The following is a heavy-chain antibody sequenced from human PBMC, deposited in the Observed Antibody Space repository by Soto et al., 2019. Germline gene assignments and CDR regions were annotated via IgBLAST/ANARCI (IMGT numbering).Heavy chain of an antibody. D-gene: IGHD6-13*01. V-gene: IGHV1-18*01. CDR3: AEGGAEAGSTSDAFDI. Sequence: ASVNVTRLASGYTLTSYGISWLRQAPGQGLEWMGCISAYNGNTNYAQKLQGRVKMTTYTYTGTAYMRLRSLRSGDTAVYSCAEGGAEAGSTSDAFDIWGQGTMVTVSS. CDR2: ISAYNGNT. CDR1: GYTLTSYG. J-gene: IGHJ3*02.